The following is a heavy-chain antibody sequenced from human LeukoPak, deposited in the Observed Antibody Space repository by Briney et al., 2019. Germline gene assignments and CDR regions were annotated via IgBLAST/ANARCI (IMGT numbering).Heavy chain of an antibody. J-gene: IGHJ4*02. CDR1: GGSFSGYY. CDR2: ITHSGRT. Sequence: TETLSLTCAVYGGSFSGYYWSWIRQPPGKGLEWIGEITHSGRTNYNPSLKSRVTISVDTSKNQFYLKLSSVTAADTAVYYCARADGTDYWGRGTLTAVSS. V-gene: IGHV4-34*01. CDR3: ARADGTDY.